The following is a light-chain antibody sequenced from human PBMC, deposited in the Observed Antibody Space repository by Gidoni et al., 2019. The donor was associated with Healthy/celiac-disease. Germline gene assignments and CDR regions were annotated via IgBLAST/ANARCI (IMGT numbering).Light chain of an antibody. Sequence: DIQMTPSPSSLSASVGDRDTITGVASQSISRYLNWYQQKPGKAPKILIYAASSLQSGVPSRFSGRGSGTDFTLTISSLQPEDFATYYCQQSYSTPPLAFGQGTKVEIK. J-gene: IGKJ1*01. CDR3: QQSYSTPPLA. CDR2: AAS. CDR1: QSISRY. V-gene: IGKV1-39*01.